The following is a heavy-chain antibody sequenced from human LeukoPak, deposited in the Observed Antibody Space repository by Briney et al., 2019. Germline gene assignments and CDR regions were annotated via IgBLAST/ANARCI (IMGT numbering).Heavy chain of an antibody. CDR1: GYTFTAYY. D-gene: IGHD3-10*01. J-gene: IGHJ4*02. CDR3: ARSIGV. Sequence: ASVKVSCKASGYTFTAYYLFWVRQAPGQGLQWMGWINPNSGDTKYAPPFQGRVTMTRDTSISTAYMELDSLRSDDTAVYYCARSIGVWGQGTLVTVSS. CDR2: INPNSGDT. V-gene: IGHV1-2*02.